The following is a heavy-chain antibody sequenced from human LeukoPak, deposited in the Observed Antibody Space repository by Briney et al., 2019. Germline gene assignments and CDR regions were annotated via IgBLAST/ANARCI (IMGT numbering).Heavy chain of an antibody. CDR3: ARGYDILTGYLDY. J-gene: IGHJ4*02. V-gene: IGHV3-33*01. CDR2: IWYDGSSK. CDR1: GFTFSSYG. Sequence: GGSLRLSCAASGFTFSSYGMQWVRQAPGKGLEWVAVIWYDGSSKYYADSVKGRFTISRDNSKNTLYLQMNSLRAEDTAVYYCARGYDILTGYLDYWGQGTLVTVSS. D-gene: IGHD3-9*01.